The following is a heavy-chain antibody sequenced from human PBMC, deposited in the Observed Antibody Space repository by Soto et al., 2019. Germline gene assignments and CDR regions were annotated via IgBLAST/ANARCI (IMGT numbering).Heavy chain of an antibody. J-gene: IGHJ4*02. Sequence: QAQLVQSGAEVKKPGSSVKVSCTASGGIFSRSGTSTSFAISWVRQAPGQGPEWMGGVIGSVSTTKYAQSFQGRVTITADESANSAFMELRSLRSEDTAIYYCAAGGRATFNEFDYWGQGTLVTVSS. V-gene: IGHV1-69*01. CDR2: VIGSVSTT. D-gene: IGHD1-1*01. CDR1: GGIFSRSGTSTSFA. CDR3: AAGGRATFNEFDY.